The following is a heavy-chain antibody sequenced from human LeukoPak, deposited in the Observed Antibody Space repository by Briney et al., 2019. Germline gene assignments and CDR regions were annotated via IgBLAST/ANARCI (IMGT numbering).Heavy chain of an antibody. J-gene: IGHJ1*01. V-gene: IGHV3-23*01. CDR1: GFTFSRFA. D-gene: IGHD6-19*01. CDR2: IGTNEQRT. CDR3: AQDLDSTDLYDNAD. Sequence: PGGSLRLSCVASGFTFSRFAMNGLRQTPGKGLEWVSLIGTNEQRTHYADSVKGRFTISRDNSKNTLFLQMNSLRAEDTAVYYCAQDLDSTDLYDNADWGQGTLVTVSS.